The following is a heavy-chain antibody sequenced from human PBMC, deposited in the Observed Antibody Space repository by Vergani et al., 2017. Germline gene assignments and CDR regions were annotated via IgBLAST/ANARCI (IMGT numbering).Heavy chain of an antibody. J-gene: IGHJ4*02. CDR3: ANAGNYYSPFDY. D-gene: IGHD2-21*02. V-gene: IGHV3-9*01. CDR2: ISWNSGSI. Sequence: EVQLVESGGGLVQPGRSLRLSCAASGFTFDDYAMHWVRQAPGKGLEWVSGISWNSGSIGHADSVKGRFTISRDNAKNSLYLQMNSLRAEDTALYYYANAGNYYSPFDYWGQGTLVTVSS. CDR1: GFTFDDYA.